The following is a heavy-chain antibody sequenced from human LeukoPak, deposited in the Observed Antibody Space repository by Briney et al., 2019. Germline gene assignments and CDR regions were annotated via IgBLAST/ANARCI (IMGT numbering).Heavy chain of an antibody. J-gene: IGHJ5*02. V-gene: IGHV3-7*01. CDR2: IDQDGSEK. CDR1: GFTFSSYW. Sequence: GGSLRLSCAASGFTFSSYWMSWVRQAPGRGLEWVANIDQDGSEKYYVDSVKGRFTISRDNAKNSLFLQMNSLRAEDTAVYCCARDRSLTDPWGQGTLVIVSS. CDR3: ARDRSLTDP.